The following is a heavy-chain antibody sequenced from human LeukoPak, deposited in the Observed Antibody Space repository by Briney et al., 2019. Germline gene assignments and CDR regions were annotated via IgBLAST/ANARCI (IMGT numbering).Heavy chain of an antibody. Sequence: ESGPVLVKPPETLTLTCTVSGFSLSNARMGVSWIRQPPGKALEWLSHIFSNDEKSYRTSLKSRLTISKDTSKSQVVLTMTNMDPVDTATYYCARIQSHAFDIWGQGTMVTVSS. CDR1: GFSLSNARMG. V-gene: IGHV2-26*01. J-gene: IGHJ3*02. CDR3: ARIQSHAFDI. CDR2: IFSNDEK.